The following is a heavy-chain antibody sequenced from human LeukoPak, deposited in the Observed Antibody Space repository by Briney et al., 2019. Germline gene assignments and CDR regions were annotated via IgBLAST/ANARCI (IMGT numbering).Heavy chain of an antibody. CDR1: GFTFSSYW. CDR3: AKDSGSYFEYFQH. CDR2: IKQDGSEK. V-gene: IGHV3-7*04. D-gene: IGHD1-26*01. Sequence: GGSLRLSCAASGFTFSSYWMSWVREAPGKGVEWVANIKQDGSEKYYVDSVKGRFTISRDNAKNSLYLQINSLRAEDTAVYYCAKDSGSYFEYFQHWGQGTLVTVSS. J-gene: IGHJ1*01.